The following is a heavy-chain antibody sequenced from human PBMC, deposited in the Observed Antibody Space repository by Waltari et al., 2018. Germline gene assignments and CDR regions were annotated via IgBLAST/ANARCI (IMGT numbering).Heavy chain of an antibody. J-gene: IGHJ6*03. V-gene: IGHV4-34*01. D-gene: IGHD3-10*01. Sequence: QVQLQQWGAGLLKPSETLSLTCAVYGGSSSGYYWSWIRQPPGKGLAWIGGSNHSGSTTSTPSLQGQVTISVDTSRNHFSLKLSSVTAADTAVYYCARGPMVRGVIPRSRYYYYMDVWGKGTTVTVSS. CDR1: GGSSSGYY. CDR3: ARGPMVRGVIPRSRYYYYMDV. CDR2: SNHSGST.